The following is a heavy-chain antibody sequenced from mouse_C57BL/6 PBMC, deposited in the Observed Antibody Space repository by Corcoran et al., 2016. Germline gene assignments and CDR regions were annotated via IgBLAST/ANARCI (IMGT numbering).Heavy chain of an antibody. D-gene: IGHD1-1*01. CDR3: VRGGCYGSNDY. V-gene: IGHV1-26*01. J-gene: IGHJ2*01. CDR1: GYTFTNYD. CDR2: INPNNGGT. Sequence: EVQLQQSGPELVKPGASVKISCKASGYTFTNYDMHWVKQSHGKSLEWIGNINPNNGGTRYNQKFKGKATLTVDKSSSTAYVELRSLTSEDSAAYDCVRGGCYGSNDYWGQGTALTVSS.